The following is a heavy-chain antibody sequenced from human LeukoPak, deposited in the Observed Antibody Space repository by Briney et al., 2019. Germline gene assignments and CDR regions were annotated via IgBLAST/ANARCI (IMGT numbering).Heavy chain of an antibody. V-gene: IGHV4-59*01. CDR3: ARDSMVRASYDY. J-gene: IGHJ4*02. CDR2: IYYSGST. D-gene: IGHD3-10*01. CDR1: GGSISSYY. Sequence: PSETLSLTCTVSGGSISSYYWSWLRQPPGKGLEWIGYIYYSGSTNYNPSLKSRVTISVDTSKNQFSLKLSSVTAADTAVYYCARDSMVRASYDYWGQGTLVTVSS.